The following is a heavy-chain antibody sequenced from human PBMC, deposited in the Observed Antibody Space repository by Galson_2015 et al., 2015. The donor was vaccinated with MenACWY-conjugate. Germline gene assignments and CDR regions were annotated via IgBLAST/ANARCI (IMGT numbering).Heavy chain of an antibody. J-gene: IGHJ4*02. Sequence: ETLSLTCTVSGGPINSNSHYWAWIRQPPGSGLEWIGSLYYSGRTYYNPSLRSRVTISADISKNQVSLELSSVTAADTAMYYCARDFYSSGWKMIFDSWGQGILVTVSS. V-gene: IGHV4-39*07. CDR1: GGPINSNSHY. CDR2: LYYSGRT. D-gene: IGHD6-19*01. CDR3: ARDFYSSGWKMIFDS.